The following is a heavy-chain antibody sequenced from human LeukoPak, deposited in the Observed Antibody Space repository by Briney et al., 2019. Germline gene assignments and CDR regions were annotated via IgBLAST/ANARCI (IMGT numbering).Heavy chain of an antibody. CDR2: IYTSGST. CDR1: GGSISSYY. CDR3: ARVYSSSRYQWFDP. D-gene: IGHD6-13*01. Sequence: SETLSLTCTVSGGSISSYYWSWIRQPAGKGLEWIGRIYTSGSTNYNPSLKSRVTMSVDTSKNQFSLKLSSVTAADTAVYYCARVYSSSRYQWFDPWGQGTLVTVSS. V-gene: IGHV4-4*07. J-gene: IGHJ5*02.